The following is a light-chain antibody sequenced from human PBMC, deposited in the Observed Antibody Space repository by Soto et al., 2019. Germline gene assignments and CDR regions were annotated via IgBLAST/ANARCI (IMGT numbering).Light chain of an antibody. CDR2: GAS. J-gene: IGKJ1*01. CDR3: QLDDYSTWT. Sequence: EIVLTQSPGTLSLSPGERATLSCRASQSVRSGFLAWFQQRPGQAPRLLIFGASNSATGIPDRFSGGGSGTDFTLTISRLEAEDFAVYYVQLDDYSTWTFGQGTKVE. V-gene: IGKV3-20*01. CDR1: QSVRSGF.